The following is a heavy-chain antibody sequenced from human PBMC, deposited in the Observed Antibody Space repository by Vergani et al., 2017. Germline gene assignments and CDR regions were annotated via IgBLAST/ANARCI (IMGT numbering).Heavy chain of an antibody. V-gene: IGHV5-51*03. D-gene: IGHD5-18*01. CDR1: EYSFGNYW. CDR3: ARRGTQREYFTL. Sequence: EVELVQSGPEMRKPGESLKISCKGSEYSFGNYWIGWVRQMPGKGLEWMGIIYPADSDTRYSPSFQGQVTISVDKSISTAYLQWSSLKASDTAIYYCARRGTQREYFTLWGRGTLVTVSS. CDR2: IYPADSDT. J-gene: IGHJ2*01.